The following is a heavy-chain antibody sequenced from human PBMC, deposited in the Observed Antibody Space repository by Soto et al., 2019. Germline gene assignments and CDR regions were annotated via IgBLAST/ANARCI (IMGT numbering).Heavy chain of an antibody. Sequence: SLRLACVYCVFTFNSYAMTCIRDSSQRGLEWLSGMTHSGTSTYYAASVKARFTISRDNSKNTLYLKMNSLRAEDTAVYYCAKFGGSTPYYYYGMEVWGQGTTVIVS. D-gene: IGHD5-12*01. J-gene: IGHJ6*01. CDR2: MTHSGTST. CDR1: VFTFNSYA. CDR3: AKFGGSTPYYYYGMEV. V-gene: IGHV3-23*01.